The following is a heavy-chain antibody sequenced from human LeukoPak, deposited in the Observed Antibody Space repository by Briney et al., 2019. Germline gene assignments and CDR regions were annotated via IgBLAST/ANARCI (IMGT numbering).Heavy chain of an antibody. J-gene: IGHJ4*02. Sequence: ASVKVSCKASGYIFISYYIHWVRQAPGQGLEWLGVINPSDGSTDYAQKFQGRVTMTRDTSATTVHLELSGLRSEDTAVYYCASDVAREFDCWGQGTLVTVSS. CDR1: GYIFISYY. CDR3: ASDVAREFDC. V-gene: IGHV1-46*01. D-gene: IGHD5-24*01. CDR2: INPSDGST.